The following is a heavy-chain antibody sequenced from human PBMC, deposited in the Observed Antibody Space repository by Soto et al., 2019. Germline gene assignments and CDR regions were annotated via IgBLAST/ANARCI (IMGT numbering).Heavy chain of an antibody. V-gene: IGHV5-51*01. J-gene: IGHJ3*02. CDR1: GYSFTSYW. D-gene: IGHD2-2*01. CDR2: IYPGDSDT. CDR3: ARREKGRGTSHITRGAFDI. Sequence: PGESLKISCKGSGYSFTSYWIGWVRQMPGKGLEWMGIIYPGDSDTRYSPSFQGQVTISADKSISTAYLQWSSLKASDTAMYYCARREKGRGTSHITRGAFDIWGQGTMVTVSS.